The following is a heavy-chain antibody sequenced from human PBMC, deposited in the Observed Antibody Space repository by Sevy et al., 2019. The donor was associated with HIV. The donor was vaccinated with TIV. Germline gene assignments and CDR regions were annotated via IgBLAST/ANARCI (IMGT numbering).Heavy chain of an antibody. D-gene: IGHD4-17*01. J-gene: IGHJ4*02. CDR2: IYYSGST. CDR3: ARHDYGDYGGVDC. V-gene: IGHV4-39*01. Sequence: SETLSLTCNVSGGSISSSSYYWGWIRQPPGKGLEWIGSIYYSGSTYYYPSLKSRVTISVDTSKNQFSLKLSSVTATDTAVYYCARHDYGDYGGVDCWGPGTLVTVSS. CDR1: GGSISSSSYY.